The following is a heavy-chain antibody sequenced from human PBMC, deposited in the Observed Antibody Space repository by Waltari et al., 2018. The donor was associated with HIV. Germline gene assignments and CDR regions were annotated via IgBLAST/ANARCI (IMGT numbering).Heavy chain of an antibody. D-gene: IGHD2-2*01. J-gene: IGHJ1*01. CDR1: GFNFEQYA. CDR2: IRCRSYVGAS. CDR3: VRDSLPKCAAGSCYRK. Sequence: EVRLEESGGGVVPPGRSLRLTCVTSGFNFEQYALSWFRQSPGEGPVWGCFIRCRSYVGASDYAASTKGRVIISRDDSQSVIYLDVTSLKTEDTGVYYCVRDSLPKCAAGSCYRKWGQGT. V-gene: IGHV3-49*03.